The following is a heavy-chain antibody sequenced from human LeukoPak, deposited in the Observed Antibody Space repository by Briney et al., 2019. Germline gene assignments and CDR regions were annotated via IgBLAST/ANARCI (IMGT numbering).Heavy chain of an antibody. V-gene: IGHV4-59*08. CDR1: GGSISYYY. Sequence: SETLSLTCTVSGGSISYYYWSWIRQPPGKALEWIGYIYYSGSTNYNPSLKSRVTISVDTSKNQFSLKLSSVTAADTAVYYCASYDSSGASGNWGQGTLVTVSS. J-gene: IGHJ4*02. D-gene: IGHD3-22*01. CDR2: IYYSGST. CDR3: ASYDSSGASGN.